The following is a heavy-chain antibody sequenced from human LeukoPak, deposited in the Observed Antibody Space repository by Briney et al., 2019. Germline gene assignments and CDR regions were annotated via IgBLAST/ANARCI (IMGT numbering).Heavy chain of an antibody. Sequence: SVKVSCKASGYTFTSYGISWVRQAPGQGLEWMGGIIPIFGTANYAQKFQGRVTITADESTSTAYMELSSLRSEDTAVYYCARVGGQLGDYWGQGTLVTVSS. D-gene: IGHD6-6*01. CDR2: IIPIFGTA. J-gene: IGHJ4*02. CDR3: ARVGGQLGDY. V-gene: IGHV1-69*13. CDR1: GYTFTSYG.